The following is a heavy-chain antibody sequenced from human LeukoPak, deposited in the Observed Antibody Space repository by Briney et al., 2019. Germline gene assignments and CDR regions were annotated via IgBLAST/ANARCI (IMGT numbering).Heavy chain of an antibody. V-gene: IGHV5-51*01. J-gene: IGHJ4*02. CDR3: ARVEPVGRAYGDLDY. CDR2: IYPGDSDT. CDR1: GYSFTSYW. D-gene: IGHD4-17*01. Sequence: GESLKISCKGSGYSFTSYWIGWVRQMPGKGLEWMGIIYPGDSDTRYSPSFQGQVTISADKSISTAYLQWSSLKASDTAMYYCARVEPVGRAYGDLDYWGQGTLVTVSS.